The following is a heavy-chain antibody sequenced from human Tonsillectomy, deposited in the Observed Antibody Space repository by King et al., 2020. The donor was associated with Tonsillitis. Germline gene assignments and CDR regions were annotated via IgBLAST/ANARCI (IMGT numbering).Heavy chain of an antibody. J-gene: IGHJ6*03. CDR1: GFTFSSYG. Sequence: VQLVESGGGVVQPGRSLRLSCAASGFTFSSYGMHLVRQAPGKGLEWVAVIWYDGSNKYYADSVKGRFTISRDNSKNTLYLQMNSLRAEDTAVYYCARPTRAVASLYYYYYMDVWGKGTTVTVSS. D-gene: IGHD6-19*01. CDR3: ARPTRAVASLYYYYYMDV. CDR2: IWYDGSNK. V-gene: IGHV3-33*08.